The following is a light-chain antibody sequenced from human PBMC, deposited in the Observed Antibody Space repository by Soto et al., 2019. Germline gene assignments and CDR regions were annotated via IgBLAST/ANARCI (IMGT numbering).Light chain of an antibody. V-gene: IGKV1-33*01. CDR1: QDLRYY. CDR3: QHYNGFPIT. CDR2: DAS. J-gene: IGKJ5*01. Sequence: DIQMTQFPSSLSSSLGKRVTITCQASQDLRYYLNWYQQKTGQAPKLLIYDASQLETGVPSRFSGSGSGTDFTFTINNLQPEDIGTYYCQHYNGFPITFGQGTRLEIK.